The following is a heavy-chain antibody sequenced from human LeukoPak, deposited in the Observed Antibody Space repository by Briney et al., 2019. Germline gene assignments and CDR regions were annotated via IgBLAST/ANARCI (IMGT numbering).Heavy chain of an antibody. Sequence: SETLSLTCAVYGGSFSGYYWSWIRQPPGKGLEWIGEINHSGSTNYNPSLKSRVTISVDTSKNQFSLKLSSVTAADTAVYYCARGRGLITSSFDYWGQGTLVTVSS. J-gene: IGHJ4*02. V-gene: IGHV4-34*01. D-gene: IGHD1-14*01. CDR2: INHSGST. CDR3: ARGRGLITSSFDY. CDR1: GGSFSGYY.